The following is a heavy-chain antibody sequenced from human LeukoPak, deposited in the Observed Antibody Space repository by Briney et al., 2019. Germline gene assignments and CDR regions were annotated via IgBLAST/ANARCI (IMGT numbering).Heavy chain of an antibody. CDR2: FDPEDGET. D-gene: IGHD3-10*01. J-gene: IGHJ4*02. CDR1: GYTLTELS. CDR3: ATAGFGENYFDY. V-gene: IGHV1-24*01. Sequence: ASVKVSCKVSGYTLTELSMHWVRQAPGKGLEWTGGFDPEDGETIYAQKFQGRVTMTEDTSTDTAYMELSSLRSEDTAVYYCATAGFGENYFDYWGQGTLVTVSS.